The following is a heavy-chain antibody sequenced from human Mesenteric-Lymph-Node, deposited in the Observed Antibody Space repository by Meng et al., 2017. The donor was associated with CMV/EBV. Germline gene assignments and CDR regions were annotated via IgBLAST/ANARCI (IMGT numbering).Heavy chain of an antibody. Sequence: SVKVSCKASEGTFSSYTISWVRQAPGQGLEWMGRIIPILDITNYAQKFQGRVTITTDESTSTAYMELSSLRSEDTAVYYCARPSPLVVPAAIPLYYYYYGMDVWGQGTTVTVSS. V-gene: IGHV1-69*02. CDR2: IIPILDIT. CDR1: EGTFSSYT. J-gene: IGHJ6*02. CDR3: ARPSPLVVPAAIPLYYYYYGMDV. D-gene: IGHD2-2*01.